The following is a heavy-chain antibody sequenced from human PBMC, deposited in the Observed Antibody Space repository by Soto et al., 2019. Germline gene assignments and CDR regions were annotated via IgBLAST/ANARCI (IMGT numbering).Heavy chain of an antibody. CDR3: AKDLDDYSSAIDF. V-gene: IGHV3-23*01. D-gene: IGHD4-4*01. Sequence: GGSLRLSCVGSGFSFRKYAMNWVRQAPVKGLEWVSGISGSGGSGRGFYADPVKGRFTISRDNSKNTLYLEMNSLRAEDTAVYYCAKDLDDYSSAIDFWGQGTLGTVSS. CDR2: ISGSGGSGRG. J-gene: IGHJ4*02. CDR1: GFSFRKYA.